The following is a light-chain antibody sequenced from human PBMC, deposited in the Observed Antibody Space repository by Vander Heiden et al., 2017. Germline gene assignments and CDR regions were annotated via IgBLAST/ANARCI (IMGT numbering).Light chain of an antibody. CDR3: QQYGSSPPIT. V-gene: IGKV3-20*01. CDR1: QSVSSSY. CDR2: GAS. Sequence: EIVLTQSPGTLSLSPGERATLPCRASQSVSSSYLAWYQQKPGQAPRLLIYGASSRATGIPDRFSGSGYGTDFTLTISRLEAEDFAVYYCQQYGSSPPITFGQGTRMEIK. J-gene: IGKJ5*01.